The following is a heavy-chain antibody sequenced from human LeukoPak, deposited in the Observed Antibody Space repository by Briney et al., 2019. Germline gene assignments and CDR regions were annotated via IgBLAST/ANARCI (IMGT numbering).Heavy chain of an antibody. D-gene: IGHD5-18*01. CDR1: EFTVSSNY. CDR3: AKDMGYTFGHAFDY. J-gene: IGHJ4*02. V-gene: IGHV3-53*05. CDR2: IYSGGST. Sequence: PGGSLRLSCAASEFTVSSNYMSWVRQAPGKGLEWVSVIYSGGSTYYADSVKGRFTISRDNSKNTLYLQMNSLRTEDTAMYYCAKDMGYTFGHAFDYWGQGTLVTVSS.